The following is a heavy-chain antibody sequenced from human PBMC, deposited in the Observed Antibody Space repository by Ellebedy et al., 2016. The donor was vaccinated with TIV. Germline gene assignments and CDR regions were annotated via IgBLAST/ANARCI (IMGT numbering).Heavy chain of an antibody. J-gene: IGHJ3*02. CDR3: AKDHGNAAFDI. V-gene: IGHV3-9*01. CDR2: ISWNSGSI. CDR1: GFTFDDYA. Sequence: GGSLRLXXAASGFTFDDYAMHWVRQAPGKGLEWVSGISWNSGSIGYADSVKGRFTISRDNAKNSLYLQMNSLRAEDTALYYCAKDHGNAAFDIWGQGTMVTVSS.